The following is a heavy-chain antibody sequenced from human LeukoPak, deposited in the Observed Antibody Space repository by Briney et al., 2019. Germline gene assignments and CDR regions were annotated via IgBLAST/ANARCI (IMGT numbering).Heavy chain of an antibody. D-gene: IGHD3-22*01. CDR1: GGSFSGYD. Sequence: PSETLSLTCAVYGGSFSGYDWSWIRQPPGKGLEWIGEINHSGSTNYNPSLKSRVTISVDTSKNQFSLKLSSVTAADTAVYYCARGGPRGGYYDSSGYYYNYWGQGTLVTVSS. V-gene: IGHV4-34*01. CDR3: ARGGPRGGYYDSSGYYYNY. J-gene: IGHJ4*02. CDR2: INHSGST.